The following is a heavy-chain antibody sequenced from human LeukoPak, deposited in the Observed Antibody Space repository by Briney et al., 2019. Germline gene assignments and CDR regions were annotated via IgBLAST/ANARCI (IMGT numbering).Heavy chain of an antibody. D-gene: IGHD1-26*01. Sequence: PGGSLRLSCAASGFTFSSYGMHWVRQAPGKGLEWVAVIWYDGSNKYYADSVKGRFTISRDNSKNTLYLQMNSLRAEDTAVYYCARDHRVVGAVFDYWGQGTLVTVSS. CDR3: ARDHRVVGAVFDY. CDR2: IWYDGSNK. V-gene: IGHV3-33*01. J-gene: IGHJ4*02. CDR1: GFTFSSYG.